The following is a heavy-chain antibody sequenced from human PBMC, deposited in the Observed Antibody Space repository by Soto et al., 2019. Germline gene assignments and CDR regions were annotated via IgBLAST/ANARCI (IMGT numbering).Heavy chain of an antibody. CDR1: GFTFSSFA. V-gene: IGHV3-23*01. D-gene: IGHD3-10*01. CDR2: ISDSGGST. Sequence: GGSLRLSCAASGFTFSSFAMSWVRRAPGKGLEWVSGISDSGGSTYYADSVKGRFTISRDNSKNTLYLQMNSLRAEDTAVYYCAKDSITFFYGMDVWGQGTTVTVSS. J-gene: IGHJ6*02. CDR3: AKDSITFFYGMDV.